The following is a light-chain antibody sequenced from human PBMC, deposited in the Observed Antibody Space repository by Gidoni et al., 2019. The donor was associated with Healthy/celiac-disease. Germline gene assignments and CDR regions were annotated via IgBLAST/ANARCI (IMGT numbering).Light chain of an antibody. CDR1: QSVLYRPNGMNF. V-gene: IGKV4-1*01. CDR3: QPDYSIPLP. CDR2: WAS. Sequence: DIVMTQSPDSLTVSLGERATINCKSSQSVLYRPNGMNFLAWYQQKPGHPPKLLISWASSRESGVSDRFSGVGSGTDFPLTINNVQAEYVAVYFFQPDYSIPLPFGGGTKVEIK. J-gene: IGKJ4*01.